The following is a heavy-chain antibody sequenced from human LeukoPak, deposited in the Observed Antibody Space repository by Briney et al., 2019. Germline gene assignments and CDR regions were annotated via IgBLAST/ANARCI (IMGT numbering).Heavy chain of an antibody. CDR1: GGPISRSGYY. J-gene: IGHJ6*02. CDR3: ARLGGSYGMDV. V-gene: IGHV4-39*01. CDR2: IFFSGTT. Sequence: SETLSLTCTVSGGPISRSGYYWGWIRQPPGMGLEWIASIFFSGTTYYTPSLKSRLTISVDTSKNQFSLQLSSVTAADTAVYYCARLGGSYGMDVWGQGTTVTVSS. D-gene: IGHD3-16*01.